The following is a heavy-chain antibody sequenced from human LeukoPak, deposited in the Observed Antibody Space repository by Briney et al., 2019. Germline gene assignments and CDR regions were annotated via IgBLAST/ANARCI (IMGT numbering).Heavy chain of an antibody. J-gene: IGHJ3*02. V-gene: IGHV4-38-2*01. CDR2: IYHSGST. CDR3: ARRYYDFWSGYYPAAFDI. D-gene: IGHD3-3*01. Sequence: SETLSLTCAVSGYSISSGYYWGWIRQPPGKGLEWIGSIYHSGSTYYNPSLKSRVTISVDTSKNQFSLKLSSVTAADTAVYYCARRYYDFWSGYYPAAFDIRGQGTMVTVSS. CDR1: GYSISSGYY.